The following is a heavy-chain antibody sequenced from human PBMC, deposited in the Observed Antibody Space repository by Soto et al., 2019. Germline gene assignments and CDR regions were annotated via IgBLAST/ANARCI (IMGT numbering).Heavy chain of an antibody. D-gene: IGHD3-16*01. CDR2: ISGSGGST. J-gene: IGHJ4*02. Sequence: EVQLLESGGGLVQPGGSLRLSCAASGFTFSSYAMSWVRQAPGKGLEWVSAISGSGGSTYYADSVKGRFTISRDNSKNPLYLQMNSLRAEDTAVYYCAKFSRLLGDRFDYWGQGTLVTVSS. CDR1: GFTFSSYA. CDR3: AKFSRLLGDRFDY. V-gene: IGHV3-23*01.